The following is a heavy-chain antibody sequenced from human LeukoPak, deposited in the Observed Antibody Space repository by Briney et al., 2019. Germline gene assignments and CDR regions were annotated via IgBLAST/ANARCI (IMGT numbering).Heavy chain of an antibody. J-gene: IGHJ4*02. CDR2: IKQDGSEK. Sequence: GGSLRLSCAASGFTFSSYWVSWVRQAPGKGLEWVANIKQDGSEKYYVDSVKGRFTISRDNAKNSLYLQMNSLRAEDTAVYYCARDSGNYDSSGYYYGYWGQGTLVTVSS. CDR3: ARDSGNYDSSGYYYGY. V-gene: IGHV3-7*01. CDR1: GFTFSSYW. D-gene: IGHD3-22*01.